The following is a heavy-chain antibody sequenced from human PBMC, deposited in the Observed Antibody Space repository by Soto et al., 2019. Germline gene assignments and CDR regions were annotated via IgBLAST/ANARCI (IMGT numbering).Heavy chain of an antibody. CDR3: AAQATGYFVPFDF. CDR1: GFSCSTCA. CDR2: ISASGDTT. Sequence: GGSLRLSCAASGFSCSTCAVSWVRQAPGKGLEWVSSISASGDTTHYAESVRGRFTISRDNSRNTLHLQMSSLTAEDTAIYSCAAQATGYFVPFDFWGRGTLVTVSS. V-gene: IGHV3-23*01. J-gene: IGHJ4*02. D-gene: IGHD3-22*01.